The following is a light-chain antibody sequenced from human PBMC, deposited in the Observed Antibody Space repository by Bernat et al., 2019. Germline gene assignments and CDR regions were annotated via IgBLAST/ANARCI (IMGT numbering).Light chain of an antibody. CDR2: AAS. CDR1: QSISDY. J-gene: IGKJ2*02. CDR3: QQSYSSPRT. Sequence: DIQMTQSPSSLSASVGDRVTIACRASQSISDYLNWYQQKPGKAPKLLIYAASSLQRGVPSRFSGSGSGTDFTFTISSLQPEDFATYYCQQSYSSPRTFGQGTKLEIK. V-gene: IGKV1-39*01.